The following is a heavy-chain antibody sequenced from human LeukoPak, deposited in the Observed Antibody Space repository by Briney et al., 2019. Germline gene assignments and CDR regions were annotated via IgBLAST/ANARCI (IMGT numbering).Heavy chain of an antibody. CDR1: GGTFSSYA. V-gene: IGHV1-69*04. J-gene: IGHJ6*03. Sequence: GASVKVSCKASGGTFSSYAISWVRQAPGQGLEWMGRIIPILGIANYAQRFQGRVTITADKSTSIAYMELSSLRSEDTAVYYCARSSDPDIVVVPAAYYYYYYMDVWGKGTTVTVSS. D-gene: IGHD2-2*01. CDR2: IIPILGIA. CDR3: ARSSDPDIVVVPAAYYYYYYMDV.